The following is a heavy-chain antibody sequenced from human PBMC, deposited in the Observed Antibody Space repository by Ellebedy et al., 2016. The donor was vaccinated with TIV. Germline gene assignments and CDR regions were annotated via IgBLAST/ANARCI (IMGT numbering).Heavy chain of an antibody. J-gene: IGHJ4*02. CDR1: GFTFNAYG. Sequence: GESLKISCAASGFTFNAYGIHWVRQAPGKGLEWVAVISYDGSHKYYADSVKGRFTVSRDDSKNTLYLQMNSLTLGDTAVYYCAKDPGDESYYPFLSYLFQYWGQGTLVTVSS. CDR2: ISYDGSHK. CDR3: AKDPGDESYYPFLSYLFQY. V-gene: IGHV3-30*18. D-gene: IGHD3-22*01.